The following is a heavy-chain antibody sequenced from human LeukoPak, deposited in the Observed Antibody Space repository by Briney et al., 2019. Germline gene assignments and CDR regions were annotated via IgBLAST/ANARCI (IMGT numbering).Heavy chain of an antibody. CDR1: GGSISSYY. J-gene: IGHJ4*02. Sequence: SETLSLTCTVSGGSISSYYWSWIRQPPGKGLEWIGYIYYSGSTNYNPSLKSRVTISVDTSKNQFSLKLSSVTAADTAVYYCARERYSYGYGYFDYWGQGTLVTVSS. CDR2: IYYSGST. V-gene: IGHV4-59*01. D-gene: IGHD5-18*01. CDR3: ARERYSYGYGYFDY.